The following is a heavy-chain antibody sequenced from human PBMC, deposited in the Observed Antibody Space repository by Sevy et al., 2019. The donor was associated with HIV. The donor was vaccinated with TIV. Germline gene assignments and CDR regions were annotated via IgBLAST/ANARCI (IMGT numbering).Heavy chain of an antibody. CDR1: GFAFYDYS. V-gene: IGHV3-23*01. Sequence: GGSLRLSCAASGFAFYDYSMSWIRQAPGKGLEWVATLSFGCGKINYADSVKGRFTISRDNSKNSFYLQMDNVRDEDTGLYDCGREGCTRPHDYWGQGTRVTVSS. CDR2: LSFGCGKI. J-gene: IGHJ4*02. CDR3: GREGCTRPHDY. D-gene: IGHD2-8*01.